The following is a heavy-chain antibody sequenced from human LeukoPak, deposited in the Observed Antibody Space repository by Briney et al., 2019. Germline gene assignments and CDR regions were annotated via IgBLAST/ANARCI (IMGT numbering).Heavy chain of an antibody. CDR1: GGSFSGYY. Sequence: SESLSLTCAVYGGSFSGYYWSWIRQPPGKGLEWIGEINHSGSTNYNPSLKSRVTISVDTSKNQFSLKLSSVTAADTAVYYCARGLVVPAAFGAIEYYYYYYMDVWGKGTTVTISS. D-gene: IGHD2-2*01. V-gene: IGHV4-34*01. CDR3: ARGLVVPAAFGAIEYYYYYYMDV. CDR2: INHSGST. J-gene: IGHJ6*03.